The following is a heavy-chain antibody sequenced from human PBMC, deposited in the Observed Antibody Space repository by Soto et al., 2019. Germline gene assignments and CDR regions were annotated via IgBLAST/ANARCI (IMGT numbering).Heavy chain of an antibody. D-gene: IGHD3-16*01. J-gene: IGHJ6*03. Sequence: EVQLGESGGGLIQPGGSLRLSCAASGFTFSHHWMHWVRQGPDRGLVWVSRIEGDGSSTTYADSVRGRFTISRDNAKNTLYLQMNSLRVEDTGVYYCATGGPYYYMDVWGKGTAVTVSS. CDR1: GFTFSHHW. V-gene: IGHV3-74*01. CDR2: IEGDGSST. CDR3: ATGGPYYYMDV.